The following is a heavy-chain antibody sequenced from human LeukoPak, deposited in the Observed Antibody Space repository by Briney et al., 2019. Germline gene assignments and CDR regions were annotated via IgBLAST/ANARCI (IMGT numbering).Heavy chain of an antibody. CDR1: GFSFSNYE. CDR2: TSPSDTTT. CDR3: ATKLPGTVYFNY. V-gene: IGHV3-48*03. Sequence: GGSLRLSCAASGFSFSNYEMNWVRQAPGKGLEWISFTSPSDTTTYYADSVKGRFTISRDNAKNSLFLQMNSLRVEDTAVYYCATKLPGTVYFNYWGQGTLVTVSS. D-gene: IGHD1-1*01. J-gene: IGHJ4*02.